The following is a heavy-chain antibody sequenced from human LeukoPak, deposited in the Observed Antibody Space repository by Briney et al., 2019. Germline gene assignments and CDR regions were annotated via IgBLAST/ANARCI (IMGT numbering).Heavy chain of an antibody. CDR2: IYPGDSDT. J-gene: IGHJ5*02. CDR3: ATLWGYCRGGSCYSFDNWFDP. CDR1: GYSFTSYW. D-gene: IGHD2-15*01. Sequence: GESLKISCKGSGYSFTSYWIGWVRQMPGKGLEWLGIIYPGDSDTRYSPSFQGQVTISADKSISTAYLQWSSLKASDTAMYYCATLWGYCRGGSCYSFDNWFDPWGQGTLVTVSS. V-gene: IGHV5-51*01.